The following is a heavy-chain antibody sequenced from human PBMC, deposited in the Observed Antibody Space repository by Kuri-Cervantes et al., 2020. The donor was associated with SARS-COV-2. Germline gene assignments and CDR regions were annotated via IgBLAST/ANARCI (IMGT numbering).Heavy chain of an antibody. Sequence: TVTLSSMLSGNTFDNYAMNWVRQPPGHGLEWMGWISTNTGNPTYARGFTGRFVFSLDTSVSTAYLQISSLKAEDTAVYYCWGYFTEEEQYYFEYWGQGTLVTVSS. D-gene: IGHD2/OR15-2a*01. CDR2: ISTNTGNP. CDR3: WGYFTEEEQYYFEY. J-gene: IGHJ4*02. V-gene: IGHV7-4-1*02. CDR1: GNTFDNYA.